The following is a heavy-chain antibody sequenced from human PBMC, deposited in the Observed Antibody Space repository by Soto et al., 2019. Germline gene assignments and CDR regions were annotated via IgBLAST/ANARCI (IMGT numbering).Heavy chain of an antibody. CDR3: ARGGSSSSIYYYYYYMDV. Sequence: ASVKVSCKASGYTFTSYDINWVRQATGQGLEWMGWMNPNSGNTGYAQKFQGRVTMTRNTSISTAYMELSSLRSEDTAVYYCARGGSSSSIYYYYYYMDVWGKGTTVTVFS. CDR2: MNPNSGNT. J-gene: IGHJ6*03. V-gene: IGHV1-8*01. D-gene: IGHD6-6*01. CDR1: GYTFTSYD.